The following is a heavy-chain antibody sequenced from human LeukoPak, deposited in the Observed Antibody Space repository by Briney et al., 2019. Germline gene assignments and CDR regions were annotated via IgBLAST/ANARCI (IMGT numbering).Heavy chain of an antibody. V-gene: IGHV3-21*01. CDR2: ISSSSSYI. J-gene: IGHJ4*02. CDR1: GFTFSSYS. CDR3: ARDGIRFLEWLLSLC. D-gene: IGHD3-3*01. Sequence: GGSLRLSCAASGFTFSSYSMNWVLQAPGKGLEWVSSISSSSSYIYYADSVKGRFTISRDNAKNSLYLQMNSLRAEDTAVYYCARDGIRFLEWLLSLCWGQGTLVTVSS.